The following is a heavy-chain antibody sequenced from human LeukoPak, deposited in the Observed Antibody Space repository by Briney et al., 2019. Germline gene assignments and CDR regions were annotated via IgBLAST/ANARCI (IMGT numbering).Heavy chain of an antibody. Sequence: PSETLSLTCTVSGGSISSYYWSWIRQPPGKGLEWIGYIYYSGSTNYNPSLKSRVTISVDTSKNQFSLKLSSVTAADTAVYYCARVVRDRSTSGAWFDPWGQGTLVTVSS. D-gene: IGHD2-2*01. CDR2: IYYSGST. CDR1: GGSISSYY. V-gene: IGHV4-59*01. CDR3: ARVVRDRSTSGAWFDP. J-gene: IGHJ5*02.